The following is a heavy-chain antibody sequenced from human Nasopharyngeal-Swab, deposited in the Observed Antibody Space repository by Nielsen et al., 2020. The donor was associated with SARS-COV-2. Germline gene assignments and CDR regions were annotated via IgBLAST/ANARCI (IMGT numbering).Heavy chain of an antibody. D-gene: IGHD3-3*01. V-gene: IGHV1-18*01. J-gene: IGHJ4*02. CDR3: ARHGVAEDY. CDR1: GYIFTSYD. CDR2: IGAYNGNT. Sequence: ASVNVSCKASGYIFTSYDISWVRPARGQGLAWMGWIGAYNGNTNYAQKFQGRVTMTTDTSTSTVYMELRSLRSDDTAVYYCARHGVAEDYWGQGTLVTGSS.